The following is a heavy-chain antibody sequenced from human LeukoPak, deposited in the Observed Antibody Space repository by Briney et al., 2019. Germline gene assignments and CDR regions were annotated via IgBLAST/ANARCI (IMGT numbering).Heavy chain of an antibody. V-gene: IGHV1-2*02. CDR3: ATLGVSTGGTLVDF. Sequence: ASVKVSCKASGYRFTSYYIQWVRQAPGQGLEWMGWINPNSGIANFAQKFQGRVTLTRDTSITTTYMELSSLRSDDTAVFYCATLGVSTGGTLVDFWGQGTLVTVSS. J-gene: IGHJ4*02. CDR2: INPNSGIA. D-gene: IGHD3-16*01. CDR1: GYRFTSYY.